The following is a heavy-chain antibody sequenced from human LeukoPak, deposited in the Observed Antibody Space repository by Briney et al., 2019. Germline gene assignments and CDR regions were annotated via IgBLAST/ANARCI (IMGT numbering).Heavy chain of an antibody. CDR3: ARTGRLQYGDYVAFDY. J-gene: IGHJ4*02. CDR2: TIPILGIA. V-gene: IGHV1-69*04. Sequence: VASVKVSCKASGGTFSSYAISWVRQAPGQGLEWMGRTIPILGIANYAQKFQGRVTITADKSTSTAYMELSSLRSEDTAVYYCARTGRLQYGDYVAFDYWGQGTLVTVSS. CDR1: GGTFSSYA. D-gene: IGHD4-17*01.